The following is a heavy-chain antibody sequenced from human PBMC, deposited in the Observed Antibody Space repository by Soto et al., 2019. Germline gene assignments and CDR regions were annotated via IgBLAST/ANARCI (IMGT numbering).Heavy chain of an antibody. CDR2: IYHSGST. CDR1: GGSISSSNW. V-gene: IGHV4-4*02. J-gene: IGHJ4*02. Sequence: ETLSLTGAVSGGSISSSNWWSWVRQPPGKGLEWIGEIYHSGSTNYNPSLKSRVTISVDKSKNQFSLKLSSVTAADTAVYYCASRWIAAAGISAYWGQGTLVTVSS. D-gene: IGHD6-13*01. CDR3: ASRWIAAAGISAY.